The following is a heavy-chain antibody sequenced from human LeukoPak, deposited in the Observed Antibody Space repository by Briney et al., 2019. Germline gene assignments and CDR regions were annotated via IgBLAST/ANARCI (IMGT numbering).Heavy chain of an antibody. Sequence: PSETLSLTCSVSGGSISSYSWTWIRQPAGKGLEWIGRIYATGSTNFNPSLKSRVTMSVDTSMSQFSLNLSSVTAADTAVYYCARAPAGSSKYEYWGQGILVTVSS. CDR1: GGSISSYS. D-gene: IGHD6-13*01. J-gene: IGHJ4*02. V-gene: IGHV4-4*07. CDR2: IYATGST. CDR3: ARAPAGSSKYEY.